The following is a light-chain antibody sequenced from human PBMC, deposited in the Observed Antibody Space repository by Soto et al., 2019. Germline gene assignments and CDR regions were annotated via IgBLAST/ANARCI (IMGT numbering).Light chain of an antibody. J-gene: IGKJ5*01. CDR1: QSVNSR. Sequence: EIVLTQSPGTLALSPGERATLSCRASQSVNSRLSWYQHKPCQAPRLLISGASNRASGIPARFSAWGSGTDFTLTISRVDPADFAFYYCQQYFTSPITFGQGTRLEIK. V-gene: IGKV3-20*01. CDR2: GAS. CDR3: QQYFTSPIT.